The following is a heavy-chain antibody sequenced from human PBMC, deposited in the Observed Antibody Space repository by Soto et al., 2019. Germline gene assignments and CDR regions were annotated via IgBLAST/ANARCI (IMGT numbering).Heavy chain of an antibody. Sequence: AMDWVRQAPGKGLEWVAVMSYDGRNKNYADSVKGRVTISRDNSKNTLYLQMNSLRAEDTAVYYCAKVKGIAAGWGMDVWGQGTAVTVSS. CDR2: MSYDGRNK. D-gene: IGHD6-13*01. J-gene: IGHJ6*02. CDR1: A. V-gene: IGHV3-30-3*02. CDR3: AKVKGIAAGWGMDV.